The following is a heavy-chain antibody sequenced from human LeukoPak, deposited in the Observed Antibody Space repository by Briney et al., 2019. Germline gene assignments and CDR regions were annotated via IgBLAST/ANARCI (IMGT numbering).Heavy chain of an antibody. D-gene: IGHD6-13*01. Sequence: APVKVSGKASGYTFTSYDINWVRQATGQGLEWMGWMNPNSGNTGYAQKFQGRVTMTRNTSISTAYMELSSLRSEDTAVYYCARGRGAAALYGMDVWGQGTTVTVSS. CDR3: ARGRGAAALYGMDV. V-gene: IGHV1-8*01. J-gene: IGHJ6*02. CDR2: MNPNSGNT. CDR1: GYTFTSYD.